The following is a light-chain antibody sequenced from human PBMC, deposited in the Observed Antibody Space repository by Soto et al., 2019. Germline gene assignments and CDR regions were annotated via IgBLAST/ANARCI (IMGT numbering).Light chain of an antibody. V-gene: IGLV2-8*01. CDR1: TSDVGGYNF. CDR2: EAT. CDR3: SAFAGSEGYV. J-gene: IGLJ1*01. Sequence: QSVLAQPPSASGSPGQSVAISCTGTTSDVGGYNFVSWYQQHAGKAPKLIIYEATKRPSGVPDRFSGAWSGNTASLIVSGLQAEDEADYYCSAFAGSEGYVFGSGTKLTVL.